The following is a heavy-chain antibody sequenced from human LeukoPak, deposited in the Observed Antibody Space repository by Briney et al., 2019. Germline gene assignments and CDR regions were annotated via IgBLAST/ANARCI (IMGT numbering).Heavy chain of an antibody. CDR1: GFTFSSYA. CDR2: ISYDGSNK. CDR3: AREDISGSYFYYYGMDV. D-gene: IGHD3-10*01. J-gene: IGHJ6*02. Sequence: PGGSLRLSCAASGFTFSSYAMHWVRQAPGKGLEWVAVISYDGSNKYYADSVKGRFTISRDNSKNTLYLQMNSLRAEDTAVYYCAREDISGSYFYYYGMDVWGQGTTVTVSS. V-gene: IGHV3-30*04.